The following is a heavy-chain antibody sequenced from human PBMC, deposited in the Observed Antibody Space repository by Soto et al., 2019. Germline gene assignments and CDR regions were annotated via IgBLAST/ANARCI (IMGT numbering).Heavy chain of an antibody. Sequence: PGGSLRLSCAASGFTFSSFAMSWVRQAPGKVLDWVSAISGSGGSTYSADSVKGRFTISRDNSNNTLYLQMNSLRDEDTAVYYCARDVLGVDYWGQGTLVTVSS. V-gene: IGHV3-23*01. J-gene: IGHJ4*02. CDR2: ISGSGGST. D-gene: IGHD3-3*01. CDR3: ARDVLGVDY. CDR1: GFTFSSFA.